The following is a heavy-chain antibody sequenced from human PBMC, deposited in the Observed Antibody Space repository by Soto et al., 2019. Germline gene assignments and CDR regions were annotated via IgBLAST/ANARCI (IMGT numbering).Heavy chain of an antibody. CDR3: ARHLDSSGWHYYYGMDV. J-gene: IGHJ6*02. V-gene: IGHV5-51*01. CDR1: GYIFTSYW. D-gene: IGHD6-19*01. CDR2: IYPGDSDT. Sequence: PGESLKISCNGSGYIFTSYWIGWVRQMSGKGLEWMGIIYPGDSDTRYSPSFQGQVTISADKSISTAHLQWSSLKASDTAMYYCARHLDSSGWHYYYGMDVWGQGTTVTVSS.